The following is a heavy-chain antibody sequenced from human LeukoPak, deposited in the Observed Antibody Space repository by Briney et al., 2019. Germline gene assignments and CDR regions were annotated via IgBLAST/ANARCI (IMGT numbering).Heavy chain of an antibody. CDR2: IYTSGST. CDR3: ARESSSSSGKTRGAFDI. D-gene: IGHD6-6*01. CDR1: GGSISSGSYY. J-gene: IGHJ3*02. Sequence: PSETLSLTCTVSGGSISSGSYYWSWIRQPAGKGLEWIGRIYTSGSTNYNPSLKSRVTISVDTSKNQFSLKLSSVTAADTAVYYCARESSSSSGKTRGAFDIWGQGTMVTVSS. V-gene: IGHV4-61*02.